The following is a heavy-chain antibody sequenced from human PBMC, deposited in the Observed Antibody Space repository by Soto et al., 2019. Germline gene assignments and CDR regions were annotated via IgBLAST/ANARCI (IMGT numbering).Heavy chain of an antibody. CDR2: ISSDGSSS. D-gene: IGHD6-19*01. J-gene: IGHJ5*02. Sequence: QVKLVESGGGVVQSGGSRRLSCEASGFRFSSYSIHWVRQAPGKGLEWVAVISSDGSSSDFADSVKGRFAISRDNSRKNTVYLQMNNLRPDDTAVYYCAIPRSSLQWPPFDPWGHGTLVSVSS. CDR1: GFRFSSYS. V-gene: IGHV3-30*09. CDR3: AIPRSSLQWPPFDP.